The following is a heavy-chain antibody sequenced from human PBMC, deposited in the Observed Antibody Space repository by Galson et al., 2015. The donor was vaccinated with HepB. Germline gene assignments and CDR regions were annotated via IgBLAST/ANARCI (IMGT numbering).Heavy chain of an antibody. CDR1: GFTFSSYW. V-gene: IGHV3-74*01. Sequence: SLRLSCAASGFTFSSYWMHWVRQAPGKGLVWVSRINSDGRSTTYADSVKGRFTISRDNAKNTLYLQMNSLRADDTAVYYCASPHTTTVVWGQGTLVTVSS. D-gene: IGHD4-23*01. CDR2: INSDGRST. CDR3: ASPHTTTVV. J-gene: IGHJ4*02.